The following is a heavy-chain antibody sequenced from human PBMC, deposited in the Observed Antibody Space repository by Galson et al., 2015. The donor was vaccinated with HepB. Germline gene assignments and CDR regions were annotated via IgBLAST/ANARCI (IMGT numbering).Heavy chain of an antibody. V-gene: IGHV3-74*01. J-gene: IGHJ5*02. CDR1: GFTFSSYW. D-gene: IGHD2-15*01. Sequence: SLRLSCAASGFTFSSYWLHWVRQAPGKGLVWVSRINSDGSSTSYADSVKGRFTISRDNAKNTLYLQMNSLRAEDTAVYYCARASYCSGGSCYSRSWFDPWGQGTLVTVSS. CDR2: INSDGSST. CDR3: ARASYCSGGSCYSRSWFDP.